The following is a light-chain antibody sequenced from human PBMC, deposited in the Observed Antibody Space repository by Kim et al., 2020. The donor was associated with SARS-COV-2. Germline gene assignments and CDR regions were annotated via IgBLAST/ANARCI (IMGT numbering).Light chain of an antibody. J-gene: IGKJ4*01. Sequence: EIVLTQSPGTLSLSPGERATLSCRASQRVSSGYLAWYQQKPGQAPRLLIYGASSRATGIPDRFSGSGSGTDFTLTISRLEPEDFAVYYCQQYSSSPLTFGGGTKVDIK. V-gene: IGKV3-20*01. CDR3: QQYSSSPLT. CDR2: GAS. CDR1: QRVSSGY.